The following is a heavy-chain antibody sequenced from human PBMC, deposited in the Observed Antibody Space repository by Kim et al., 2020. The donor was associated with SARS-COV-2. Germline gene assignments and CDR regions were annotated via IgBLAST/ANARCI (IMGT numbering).Heavy chain of an antibody. CDR1: GFTFSSYS. CDR2: ISSSSTYT. V-gene: IGHV3-21*01. Sequence: GGSLRLSCAASGFTFSSYSMNWVRQAPGKGLEWVSCISSSSTYTDYADSLKGRFTISRDNAKNSLYLQMNSLRADDTAVYYCAREARRRQRDKESADAFDIWGPGTFLIVSS. J-gene: IGHJ3*02. CDR3: AREARRRQRDKESADAFDI.